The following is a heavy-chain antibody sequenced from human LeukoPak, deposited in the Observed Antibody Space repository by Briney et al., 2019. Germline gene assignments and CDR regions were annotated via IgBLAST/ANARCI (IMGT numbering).Heavy chain of an antibody. Sequence: SVKVSCKASGGTFSSYAISWVRQAPGQGLEWMGGIIPIFGTANYAQKFQGRVTITADKSTSTAYMELSSLRSEDTAVYYCATVIAYCGGDCYQGFDYWGQGTLVTVSS. CDR3: ATVIAYCGGDCYQGFDY. J-gene: IGHJ4*02. CDR1: GGTFSSYA. V-gene: IGHV1-69*06. D-gene: IGHD2-21*02. CDR2: IIPIFGTA.